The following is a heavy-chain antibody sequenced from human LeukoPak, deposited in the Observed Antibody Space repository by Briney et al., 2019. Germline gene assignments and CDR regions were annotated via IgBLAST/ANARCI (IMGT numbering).Heavy chain of an antibody. D-gene: IGHD2-2*01. V-gene: IGHV1-46*04. CDR3: ARERIDCSSTSCYGGGSDY. J-gene: IGHJ4*02. Sequence: ASVKVSCKASGYTFTSYYMHWVRQAPGQGLEWMGIINPSGGSTSYADSVKGRFTISRDNAKNTLHLQMNSLRAEDTAVYYCARERIDCSSTSCYGGGSDYWGQGTLVTVSS. CDR1: GYTFTSYY. CDR2: INPSGGST.